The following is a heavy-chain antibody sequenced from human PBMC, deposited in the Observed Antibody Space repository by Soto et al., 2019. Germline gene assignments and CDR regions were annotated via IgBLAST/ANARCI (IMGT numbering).Heavy chain of an antibody. D-gene: IGHD5-12*01. Sequence: QVQLVQSGAEVKKRGASVKVSCKASGYTFTGYYMHWVRQAPGQGLEWMGWINPNSGGTNYAQKFQGRVTMTRDTSNSTAYMELSRLRSGDTAVYYCARVKGYSGYDYSFWFDPWGQGTLVTVSS. J-gene: IGHJ5*02. CDR2: INPNSGGT. CDR3: ARVKGYSGYDYSFWFDP. CDR1: GYTFTGYY. V-gene: IGHV1-2*02.